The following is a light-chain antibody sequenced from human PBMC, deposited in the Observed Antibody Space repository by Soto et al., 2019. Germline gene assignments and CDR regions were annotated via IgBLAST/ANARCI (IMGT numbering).Light chain of an antibody. CDR3: QQYGSSPLT. V-gene: IGKV3-20*01. Sequence: EILLTQSPGTLSLSPGERATLSCRASQSVSSSYLAWYQQKPGQAPRLLIYGASSRATGIPDRFSGSGSGTDFTLTISRLEPEDFAVYYCQQYGSSPLTFG. CDR1: QSVSSSY. CDR2: GAS. J-gene: IGKJ4*01.